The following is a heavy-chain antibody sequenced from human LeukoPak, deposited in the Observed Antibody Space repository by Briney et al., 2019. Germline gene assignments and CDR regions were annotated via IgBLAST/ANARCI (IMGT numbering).Heavy chain of an antibody. D-gene: IGHD2-2*01. CDR2: FSGRNNYT. V-gene: IGHV3-23*01. CDR1: GFTFSSHA. J-gene: IGHJ6*03. CDR3: AKSSSLSGDYFYYMDV. Sequence: GGSLRLFCAASGFTFSSHAINWVRQVPGKGLEWGYTFSGRNNYTYYADSVEGRFTISRDDYKNTLYLQMKTVITEHAAVSHCAKSSSLSGDYFYYMDVWGKGTTVTVSS.